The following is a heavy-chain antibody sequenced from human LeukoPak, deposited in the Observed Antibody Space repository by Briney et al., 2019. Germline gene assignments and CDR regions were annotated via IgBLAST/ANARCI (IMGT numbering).Heavy chain of an antibody. Sequence: GGSLRLSCAASGFTFTSYSMNWVRQAPGKGLEWVSTISGGGGSTYYADSVKGRFTISRDNSKNTLYLQVNSLRAKDTAVYYCARGGDGMDVWGQGTTVTVSS. CDR2: ISGGGGST. J-gene: IGHJ6*02. V-gene: IGHV3-23*01. CDR1: GFTFTSYS. CDR3: ARGGDGMDV.